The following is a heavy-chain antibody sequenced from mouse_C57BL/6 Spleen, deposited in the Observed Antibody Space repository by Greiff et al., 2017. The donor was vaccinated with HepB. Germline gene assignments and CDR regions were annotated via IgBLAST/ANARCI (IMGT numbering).Heavy chain of an antibody. V-gene: IGHV1-66*01. Sequence: QVQLQQSGPELVKPGASVKISCKASGYSFTSYSIHWVKQRPGQGLEWIGWIYPGSGNTKYNEKIKGKATLTADTSSNTAYMQLSSLTSEDSAVYYCARYLNSNGAMDYWGQGTSVTVSS. D-gene: IGHD2-5*01. CDR2: IYPGSGNT. CDR1: GYSFTSYS. CDR3: ARYLNSNGAMDY. J-gene: IGHJ4*01.